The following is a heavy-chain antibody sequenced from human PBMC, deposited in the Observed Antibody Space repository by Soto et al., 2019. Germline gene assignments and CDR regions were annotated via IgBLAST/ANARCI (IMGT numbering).Heavy chain of an antibody. CDR2: VYYTGNN. V-gene: IGHV4-59*01. D-gene: IGHD3-10*01. CDR3: ARASGTYYDRHFDY. Sequence: PSETLSLTCAVSRGSIGSYYWNWIRQPPGKGLEWIGYVYYTGNNDYNPSLRSRVTISVDTSKNQFSLRLSSVTAADTAIYYCARASGTYYDRHFDYWGQGALVTVS. CDR1: RGSIGSYY. J-gene: IGHJ4*02.